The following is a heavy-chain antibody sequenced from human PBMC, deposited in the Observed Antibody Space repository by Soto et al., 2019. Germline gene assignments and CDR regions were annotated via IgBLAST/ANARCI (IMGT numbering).Heavy chain of an antibody. CDR1: GGTISSGDYY. CDR3: ARRYGYSFDY. Sequence: TLSLTCTVSGGTISSGDYYWSWIRQHPGKGLEWIGHFYYSGSTNYNPSLKSRVTISVDTSKNQFSLKLSSVTAADTAVYYCARRYGYSFDYWGQGTLVTVSS. D-gene: IGHD1-1*01. V-gene: IGHV4-30-4*08. J-gene: IGHJ4*02. CDR2: FYYSGST.